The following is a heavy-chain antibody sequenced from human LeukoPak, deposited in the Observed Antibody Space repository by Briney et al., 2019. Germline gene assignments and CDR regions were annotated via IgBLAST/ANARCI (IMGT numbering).Heavy chain of an antibody. J-gene: IGHJ4*02. CDR1: GFTFSSYS. Sequence: GGSLRLSCVASGFTFSSYSMTWVRQAPGKGLQWVSYISSTGGTKYYADSVKGRFTISRDNAKNSLYLQMSSLRDEDTAVYYCARDEGPLDYWGQGTLVTVSS. CDR3: ARDEGPLDY. CDR2: ISSTGGTK. V-gene: IGHV3-48*02.